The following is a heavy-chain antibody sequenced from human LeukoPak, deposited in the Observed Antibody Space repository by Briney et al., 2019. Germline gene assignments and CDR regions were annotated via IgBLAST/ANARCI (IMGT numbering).Heavy chain of an antibody. D-gene: IGHD2-15*01. J-gene: IGHJ4*02. CDR3: AKTTTGYSSGRYPAWPIDY. CDR2: IFGSGGSA. Sequence: GGSLRLSCAASGFTFSSYSMNWVRQAPGKGLEWVSGIFGSGGSAHYADSVKGRFTISRDISKNTVYLQMDSLRAEDTATYYCAKTTTGYSSGRYPAWPIDYWGQGTLVTVSS. V-gene: IGHV3-23*01. CDR1: GFTFSSYS.